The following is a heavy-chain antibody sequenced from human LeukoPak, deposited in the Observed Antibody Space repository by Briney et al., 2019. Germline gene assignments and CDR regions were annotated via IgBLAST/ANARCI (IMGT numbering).Heavy chain of an antibody. V-gene: IGHV1-24*01. CDR2: FDPDDGET. D-gene: IGHD1-26*01. Sequence: ASVKVSCKVSGYTLTELPIHWVRQAPGKGLEWMGGFDPDDGETVYAQMFQGRVTMTEDTSSDTASMELSSLRSEDTAVYYCATGTSGSYYVGIGRPIDHWGQGTLVTVSS. CDR1: GYTLTELP. CDR3: ATGTSGSYYVGIGRPIDH. J-gene: IGHJ4*02.